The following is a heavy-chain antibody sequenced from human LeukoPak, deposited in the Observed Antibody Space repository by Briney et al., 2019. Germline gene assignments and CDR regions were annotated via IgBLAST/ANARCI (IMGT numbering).Heavy chain of an antibody. CDR3: ARGGVPAARNRLDY. D-gene: IGHD6-6*01. Sequence: SVKVSCKASGGTFSSYAISWVRQAPGQGLEWMGRIIPILGIANYAQKFQGRVTITADKSTSTAYMELSSLRSEDTAVYYCARGGVPAARNRLDYWGQGTLVTVSS. CDR1: GGTFSSYA. CDR2: IIPILGIA. V-gene: IGHV1-69*04. J-gene: IGHJ4*02.